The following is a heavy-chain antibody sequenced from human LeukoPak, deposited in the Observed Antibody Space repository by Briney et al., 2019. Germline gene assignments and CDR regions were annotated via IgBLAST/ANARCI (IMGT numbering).Heavy chain of an antibody. CDR1: GGSFSGYY. V-gene: IGHV4-34*01. Sequence: SETLSLTCAVYGGSFSGYYWSWIRQPPGKGLEWIGEINHSGSTNYNPSLKSRVTISVDTSKNQFSLKLSSVTAADTAVYYCALLAPPYYYDSSGPDYGGQGTLVPVSS. CDR3: ALLAPPYYYDSSGPDY. J-gene: IGHJ4*02. D-gene: IGHD3-22*01. CDR2: INHSGST.